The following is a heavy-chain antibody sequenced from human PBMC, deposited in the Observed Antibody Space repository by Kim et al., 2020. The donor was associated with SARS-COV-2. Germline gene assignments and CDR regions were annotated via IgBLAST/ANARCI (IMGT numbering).Heavy chain of an antibody. D-gene: IGHD6-19*01. V-gene: IGHV1-3*01. Sequence: ASVKVSCKASGYSFTPFALYWVRRAPGQRLEWMGWINGGNGNTRYSQKFQARVSITRDTSATTAYLELSGLRSEDTAVYYCAREAVAGSFDHWGQGTLVTVSS. CDR1: GYSFTPFA. CDR2: INGGNGNT. CDR3: AREAVAGSFDH. J-gene: IGHJ4*02.